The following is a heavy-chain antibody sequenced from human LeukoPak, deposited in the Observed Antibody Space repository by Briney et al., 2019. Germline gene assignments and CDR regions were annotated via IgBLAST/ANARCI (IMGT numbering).Heavy chain of an antibody. J-gene: IGHJ4*02. CDR2: IHGTWST. V-gene: IGHV4-61*01. Sequence: SETLSLTCTVSGDSISSQRHHWNWIRQPPGKGLEYVANIHGTWSTNYNPSLRSRVTISLDTSKNQFFLNLRSVTAADTDVYYCARDSWDNKWYNFDFWGQGNLVSVSS. CDR1: GDSISSQRHH. D-gene: IGHD1/OR15-1a*01. CDR3: ARDSWDNKWYNFDF.